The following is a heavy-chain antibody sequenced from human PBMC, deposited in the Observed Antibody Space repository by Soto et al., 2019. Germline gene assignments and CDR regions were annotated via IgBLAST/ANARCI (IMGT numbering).Heavy chain of an antibody. D-gene: IGHD6-13*01. Sequence: GGSLRLSCAASGFTFSNAWINWVRQAPGKGLEWVSYISSSSSTIYYADSVKGRFTISRDNAKNSLYLQMNSLRDEDTAVYYCARDDIGVAAAGTLVYWGQGTLVTVSS. CDR1: GFTFSNAW. CDR2: ISSSSSTI. CDR3: ARDDIGVAAAGTLVY. J-gene: IGHJ4*02. V-gene: IGHV3-48*02.